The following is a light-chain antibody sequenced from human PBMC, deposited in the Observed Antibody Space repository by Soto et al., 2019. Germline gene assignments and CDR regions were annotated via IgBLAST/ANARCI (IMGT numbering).Light chain of an antibody. Sequence: SYELTQPPSVSVAPGKTARITCGGNNIGSKNVHWYQQKPGQAPVLVIYYDSDRPSGIPERFSGSNSGNTATLTISRVVAGDEADYYCQVWDNSSDHVVFGGGTQLTVL. V-gene: IGLV3-21*04. CDR2: YDS. CDR1: NIGSKN. J-gene: IGLJ7*01. CDR3: QVWDNSSDHVV.